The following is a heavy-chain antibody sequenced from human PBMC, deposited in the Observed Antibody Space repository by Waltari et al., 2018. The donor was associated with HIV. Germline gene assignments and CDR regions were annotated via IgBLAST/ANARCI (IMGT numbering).Heavy chain of an antibody. D-gene: IGHD6-19*01. V-gene: IGHV4-39*01. J-gene: IGHJ4*02. CDR2: IYYSGST. Sequence: QLQLQESGPGLVKPSETLSLTCHVSGGSISSSSSYWGWTRQPPGEGLEWIGSIYYSGSTYYNPSLKSRVTISVDTSKNQFSLKLSSVTAADTAVYYCARLRGSVAGLPGGFYFDYWGQGTLVTVSS. CDR3: ARLRGSVAGLPGGFYFDY. CDR1: GGSISSSSSY.